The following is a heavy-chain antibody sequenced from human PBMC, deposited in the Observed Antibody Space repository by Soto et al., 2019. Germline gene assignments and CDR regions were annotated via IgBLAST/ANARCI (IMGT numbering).Heavy chain of an antibody. CDR3: ARFTGVAAGGSLDY. D-gene: IGHD6-13*01. Sequence: GGSLRLSCAASGFTFSNHGMHWVRQAPGKGLEWVAVIWYDGSKKYYADSVKGRFTVSRDNSKNTLCLQMNSLRAEDTAVYFCARFTGVAAGGSLDYWGQGTPVTVSS. CDR1: GFTFSNHG. J-gene: IGHJ4*02. CDR2: IWYDGSKK. V-gene: IGHV3-33*01.